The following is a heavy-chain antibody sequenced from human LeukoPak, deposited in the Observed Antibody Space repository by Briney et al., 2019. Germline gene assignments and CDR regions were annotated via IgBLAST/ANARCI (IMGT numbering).Heavy chain of an antibody. CDR1: GITFSDYY. Sequence: GGSLRLSCAASGITFSDYYMSWIRQAPGKGLEWVSYISSSGSTIYYADSVKGRFTISRDNAKNSLYLQMNSLRAEDTAVYYCARDLGIAARCFDYWGQGTLVTVSS. CDR3: ARDLGIAARCFDY. J-gene: IGHJ4*02. D-gene: IGHD6-6*01. V-gene: IGHV3-11*01. CDR2: ISSSGSTI.